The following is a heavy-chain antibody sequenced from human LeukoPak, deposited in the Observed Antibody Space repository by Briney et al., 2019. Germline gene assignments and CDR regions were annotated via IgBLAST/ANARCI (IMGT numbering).Heavy chain of an antibody. CDR2: TNPNSGGT. Sequence: VASVKVSCKASGYTFTGYYLQWVRQAPGQGLEWMGWTNPNSGGTEYAQRFQGRVTMTRDKSISTAYMELSRLRSDDTAVYYCARDHCSANSCYEDYYNGVDVWGQGTTVTVSS. CDR3: ARDHCSANSCYEDYYNGVDV. CDR1: GYTFTGYY. D-gene: IGHD2-2*01. V-gene: IGHV1-2*02. J-gene: IGHJ6*02.